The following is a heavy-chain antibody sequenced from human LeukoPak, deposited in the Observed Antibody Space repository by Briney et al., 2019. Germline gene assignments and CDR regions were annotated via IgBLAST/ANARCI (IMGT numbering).Heavy chain of an antibody. Sequence: GGSLRLSCAASGFTFSSYSMNWVRQAPGKGLEWVSSISSSSSYIYYADSVKGRFTISRDNAKNSLYLQMNSLRAEDTAVYYCASWDYYDSSGYLLWGQGTLVTVSS. D-gene: IGHD3-22*01. CDR3: ASWDYYDSSGYLL. V-gene: IGHV3-21*01. J-gene: IGHJ4*02. CDR1: GFTFSSYS. CDR2: ISSSSSYI.